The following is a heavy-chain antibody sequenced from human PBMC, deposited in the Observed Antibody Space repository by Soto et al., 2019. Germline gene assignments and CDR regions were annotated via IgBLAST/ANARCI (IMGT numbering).Heavy chain of an antibody. CDR3: ARVTPGNNLYYFSGLDF. V-gene: IGHV3-30-3*01. D-gene: IGHD1-1*01. CDR1: GFTFDTYG. CDR2: ISYEGSNT. J-gene: IGHJ6*02. Sequence: GVSLRLSCVASGFTFDTYGIHWVRQAPGKGLQWVALISYEGSNTYYADSVGGRFTISRDNSKNTLYLQMNTLRPEDTGVYYCARVTPGNNLYYFSGLDFWGQGTSVTVSS.